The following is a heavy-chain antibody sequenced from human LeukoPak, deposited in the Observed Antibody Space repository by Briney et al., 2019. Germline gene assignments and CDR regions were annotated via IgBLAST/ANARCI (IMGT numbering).Heavy chain of an antibody. J-gene: IGHJ5*02. V-gene: IGHV1-18*04. CDR2: ISAYNGNT. Sequence: ASVKVSCKAPGYTFTSYGISWVRQAPGQGLEWMGWISAYNGNTNYAQKLQGRVTMTTDTSTSTAYMELRSLRSDDTAVYYCARTGIWSDMEDWFDPWGQGTLVTVSS. CDR1: GYTFTSYG. D-gene: IGHD3-3*01. CDR3: ARTGIWSDMEDWFDP.